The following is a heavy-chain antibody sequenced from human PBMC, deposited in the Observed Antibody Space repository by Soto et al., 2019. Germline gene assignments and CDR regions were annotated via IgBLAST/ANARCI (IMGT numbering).Heavy chain of an antibody. CDR2: IYYSGST. CDR1: GGSISSSSYY. V-gene: IGHV4-39*01. CDR3: ARHYSSGSRNWFDP. Sequence: SETLSLTCTVSGGSISSSSYYWGWIRQPPGKGLEWIGSIYYSGSTYYNPSLKSRVTISVDTSKNQFSLKLSSVTAADTAVFYCARHYSSGSRNWFDPWGQGTLVTVSS. J-gene: IGHJ5*02. D-gene: IGHD6-19*01.